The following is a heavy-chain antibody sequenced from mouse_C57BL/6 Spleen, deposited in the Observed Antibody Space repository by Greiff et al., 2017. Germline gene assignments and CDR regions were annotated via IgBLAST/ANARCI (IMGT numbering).Heavy chain of an antibody. CDR2: IYPYNGVS. D-gene: IGHD1-1*01. CDR1: GYSFTGYY. J-gene: IGHJ2*01. Sequence: VQLQQSGPELVKPGASVKISCKASGYSFTGYYMHWVKQSHGNILDWIGYIYPYNGVSSYNQKFKGKATLTVDKSSSPAYMELRSLTSEDSSVYYCSITTVLATDFDYWGQGTTLTVSS. V-gene: IGHV1-31*01. CDR3: SITTVLATDFDY.